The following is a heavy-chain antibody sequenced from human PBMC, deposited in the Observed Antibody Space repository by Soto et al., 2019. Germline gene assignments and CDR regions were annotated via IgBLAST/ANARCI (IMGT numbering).Heavy chain of an antibody. D-gene: IGHD1-26*01. CDR3: ARAQRSGNYYSDY. V-gene: IGHV3-33*01. CDR2: IWYDGTNK. CDR1: GFTFSSYA. J-gene: IGHJ4*02. Sequence: HSCAASGFTFSSYAMHWVRQAPGKGLEWVAVIWYDGTNKYYADSVKGRFTISRDNSKNTLYVQMNSLRAEDTAVYYCARAQRSGNYYSDYWGQGNLATVSS.